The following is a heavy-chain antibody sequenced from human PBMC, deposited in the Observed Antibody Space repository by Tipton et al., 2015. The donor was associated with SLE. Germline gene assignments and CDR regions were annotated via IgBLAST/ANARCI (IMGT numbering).Heavy chain of an antibody. V-gene: IGHV3-23*01. CDR2: ISGSGGST. Sequence: SLRLSCAASGFTFSSYAMSWVRQAPGKGLEWVSAISGSGGSTYYADSVKGRFTISRDNSKNTLYLQMNSLRAEDTAVYYCAKDRDLARDYFDYWGQGTLVTVSS. J-gene: IGHJ4*02. CDR3: AKDRDLARDYFDY. CDR1: GFTFSSYA. D-gene: IGHD3-10*01.